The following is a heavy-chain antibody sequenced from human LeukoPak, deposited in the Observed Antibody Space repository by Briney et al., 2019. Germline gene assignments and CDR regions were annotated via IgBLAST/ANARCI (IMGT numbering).Heavy chain of an antibody. V-gene: IGHV4-30-2*01. CDR3: ARGDYGDSPGAEYFQH. D-gene: IGHD4-17*01. Sequence: SQTLSLTCAVSGGSISSGGYSWSWIRQPPGKGLEWIGYIYHSGSTYYNPSLKSRVTISVDRSKNQFSLKLSSVTAADTAVYYCARGDYGDSPGAEYFQHWGQGTLVTVSS. CDR1: GGSISSGGYS. CDR2: IYHSGST. J-gene: IGHJ1*01.